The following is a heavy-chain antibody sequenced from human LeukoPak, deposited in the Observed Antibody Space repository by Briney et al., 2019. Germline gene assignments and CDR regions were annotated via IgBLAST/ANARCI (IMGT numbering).Heavy chain of an antibody. CDR3: ARGASYVILTGYSYFDY. V-gene: IGHV1-18*01. D-gene: IGHD3-9*01. CDR1: GYTFTSYG. J-gene: IGHJ4*02. Sequence: ASVKVSCKASGYTFTSYGVSWVRQAAGQGLEWMGWISTRNGNTNYAQTFQGRVTMTTDTSTSTAYMELRSLRSDDTAVYYCARGASYVILTGYSYFDYWGQGTLVTVSS. CDR2: ISTRNGNT.